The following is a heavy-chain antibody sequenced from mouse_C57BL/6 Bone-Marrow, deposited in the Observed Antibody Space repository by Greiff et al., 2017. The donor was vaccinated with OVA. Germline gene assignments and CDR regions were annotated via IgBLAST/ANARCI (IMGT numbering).Heavy chain of an antibody. D-gene: IGHD2-4*01. CDR1: GFTFSDYG. Sequence: LVESGGGLVKPGGSLKLSCAASGFTFSDYGMHWVRQAPEKGLEWVAYISSGSSTIYYADTVKGRFTISRDNAKNTLFLQMTRLRSEDTAMYYCARRDDYVSFAYWGQGTLVTVSA. CDR3: ARRDDYVSFAY. CDR2: ISSGSSTI. J-gene: IGHJ3*01. V-gene: IGHV5-17*01.